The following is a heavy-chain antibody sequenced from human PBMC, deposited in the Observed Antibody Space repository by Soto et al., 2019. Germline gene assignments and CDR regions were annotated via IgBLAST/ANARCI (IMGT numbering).Heavy chain of an antibody. V-gene: IGHV4-31*02. J-gene: IGHJ3*02. Sequence: SETLSLTCSVSGGSISSGGYYWSWIRQLPGKDLEWIGYIYHSGNTYYNSSLKSRLTISVDTSKNQFSLKLTSVTAADTAVYYCARVGISSSDAFDIWGQGTMGTVSS. CDR1: GGSISSGGYY. D-gene: IGHD6-6*01. CDR3: ARVGISSSDAFDI. CDR2: IYHSGNT.